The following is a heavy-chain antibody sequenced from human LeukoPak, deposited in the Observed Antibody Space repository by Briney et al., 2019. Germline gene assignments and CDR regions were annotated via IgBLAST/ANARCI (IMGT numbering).Heavy chain of an antibody. CDR1: GVTLSTYW. V-gene: IGHV3-7*01. J-gene: IGHJ5*01. CDR3: ARGSDGSAADWFDS. D-gene: IGHD6-13*01. CDR2: IKEDGNEK. Sequence: PRGSLRLSCAASGVTLSTYWTNWVRRAPGKGLEWVANIKEDGNEKYNVDSVRGPFTISRDNAKNSLYLQKSSLRPEDTAVYYCARGSDGSAADWFDSWGQGTLVTVAS.